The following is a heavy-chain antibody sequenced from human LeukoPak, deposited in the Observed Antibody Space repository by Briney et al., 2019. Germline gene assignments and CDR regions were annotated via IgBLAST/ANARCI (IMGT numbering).Heavy chain of an antibody. J-gene: IGHJ4*02. CDR2: INPNGGGT. Sequence: GASVEVSCKASGYTFTGYYIHWVRQAPGQGLEWMGWINPNGGGTNYAQNFQGRVTMTRDTSISTAYMELSRLRSDDTAIYYCARENNSGWYRKAAFDHWGQGTLVTVTS. CDR3: ARENNSGWYRKAAFDH. V-gene: IGHV1-2*02. D-gene: IGHD6-19*01. CDR1: GYTFTGYY.